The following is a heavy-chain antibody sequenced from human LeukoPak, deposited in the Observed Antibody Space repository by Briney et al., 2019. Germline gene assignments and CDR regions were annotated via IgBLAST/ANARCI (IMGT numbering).Heavy chain of an antibody. CDR3: ARDRDLLTGNYYGY. J-gene: IGHJ4*02. Sequence: GGSLRLSCAVFGFAVNTDYISWVRQAPGKGLEWVSLIYSGGSTYYADTVKGRFTISRDNSKNTLYLQMNSLRTEDTAVFYCARDRDLLTGNYYGYWGQGTLVTVSS. CDR2: IYSGGST. V-gene: IGHV3-53*05. CDR1: GFAVNTDY. D-gene: IGHD3-9*01.